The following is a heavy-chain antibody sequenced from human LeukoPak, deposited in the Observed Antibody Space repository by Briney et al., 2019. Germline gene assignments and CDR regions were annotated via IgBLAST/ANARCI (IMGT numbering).Heavy chain of an antibody. CDR2: ISYDGSNK. Sequence: GGSLRLSCAASGFTFSSYGMHWVRQAPGKGLEWVAVISYDGSNKYYADSVKGRFTISRDNSKNTLYLQMNSLRAEDTAVYYCAKSDYEQWYRGQETLVTVSS. CDR3: AKSDYEQWY. CDR1: GFTFSSYG. D-gene: IGHD3-16*01. V-gene: IGHV3-30*18. J-gene: IGHJ4*02.